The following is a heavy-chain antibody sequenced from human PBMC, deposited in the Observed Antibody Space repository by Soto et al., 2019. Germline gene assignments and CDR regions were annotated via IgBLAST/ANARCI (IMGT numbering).Heavy chain of an antibody. Sequence: SETLSLTCTVSGGSISSGGYYWSWIRQHPGKGLEWIGYIYHSGSTYYNPSLKSRVTISVDRSKNQFSLKLSSVTAADTAVYYCARATAIGYYFDYWGQGTLVTVSS. D-gene: IGHD2-21*02. J-gene: IGHJ4*02. CDR3: ARATAIGYYFDY. CDR2: IYHSGST. V-gene: IGHV4-30-2*01. CDR1: GGSISSGGYY.